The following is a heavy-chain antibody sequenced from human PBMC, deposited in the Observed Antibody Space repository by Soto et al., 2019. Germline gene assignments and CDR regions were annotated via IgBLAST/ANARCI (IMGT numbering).Heavy chain of an antibody. J-gene: IGHJ5*02. D-gene: IGHD1-1*01. Sequence: ASVKVSYKASGYTFTSYGISWVRQAPGQGLEWMGWISAYNGNTNYAQKLQGRVTMTTDTSTSTAYMELRSLRSDDTAVYYCARRNSRFNWFDPWGQGTLVTVSS. CDR3: ARRNSRFNWFDP. CDR2: ISAYNGNT. V-gene: IGHV1-18*01. CDR1: GYTFTSYG.